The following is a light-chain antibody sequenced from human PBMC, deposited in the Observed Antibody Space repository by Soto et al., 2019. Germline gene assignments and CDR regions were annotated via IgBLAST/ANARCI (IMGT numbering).Light chain of an antibody. J-gene: IGLJ1*01. CDR2: GNI. Sequence: QSVLTQPPSVSGAPGQRVTISCTGSSSNIGAGYDVHWYQQRPGTAPKLLIFGNINRPSGVPDRFSGSKSGTSASLAITGRHAEDEGDYYCQYYDSTLSARYVFGTGTKVTVL. CDR3: QYYDSTLSARYV. CDR1: SSNIGAGYD. V-gene: IGLV1-40*01.